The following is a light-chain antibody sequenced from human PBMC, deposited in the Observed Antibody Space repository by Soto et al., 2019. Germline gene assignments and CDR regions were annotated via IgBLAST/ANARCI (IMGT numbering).Light chain of an antibody. J-gene: IGKJ5*01. Sequence: EIALTQSPGTLSLSPGQRATFSCRFSQSVSSTYLAWYQQKPGQAPRLLIYGASSRATGIPDRFSGSGSGTDFTLTISRVEPEDFALYICQQYDGSPITFGQGTRLEIK. V-gene: IGKV3-20*01. CDR3: QQYDGSPIT. CDR2: GAS. CDR1: QSVSSTY.